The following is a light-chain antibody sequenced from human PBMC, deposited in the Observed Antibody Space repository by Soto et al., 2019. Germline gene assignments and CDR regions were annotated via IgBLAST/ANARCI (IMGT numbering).Light chain of an antibody. V-gene: IGKV3-20*01. CDR3: QQYGSPGT. CDR2: GAS. J-gene: IGKJ1*01. Sequence: EIVLRLSPGTLSLSPRERGGLCLSASQSVSSSSLARYQQKPGQAHRLLIYGASNRATGIPDRFSGSGSGPDFTLTISRLEPEDCAVYYCQQYGSPGTFGQGTKV. CDR1: QSVSSSS.